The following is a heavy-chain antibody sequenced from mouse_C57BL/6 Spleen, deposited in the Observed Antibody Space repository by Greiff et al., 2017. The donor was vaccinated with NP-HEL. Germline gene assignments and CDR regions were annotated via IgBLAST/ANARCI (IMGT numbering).Heavy chain of an antibody. CDR1: GYSFTGYY. V-gene: IGHV1-43*01. Sequence: DVKLQESGPELVKPGASVKISCKASGYSFTGYYMHWVKQSSEKSLEWIGEINPSTGGTSYNQKFKGKATLTVDKSSSTAYMQLKSLTSEDSAVYYCAYYGSSSDYWGQGTTLTVSS. CDR2: INPSTGGT. CDR3: AYYGSSSDY. D-gene: IGHD1-1*01. J-gene: IGHJ2*01.